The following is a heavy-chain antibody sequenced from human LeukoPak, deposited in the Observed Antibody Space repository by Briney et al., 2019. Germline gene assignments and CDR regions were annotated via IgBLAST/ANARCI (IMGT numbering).Heavy chain of an antibody. V-gene: IGHV3-30*04. Sequence: SGGSLRLSCAASGFTFSSYSIHWVRQAPGKGLEWVAVISYDGSNKYYADSVKGRFTISRDNSKNTLYLQMNSLRAEDTAVYYCAGGIAAAGTLSYWGQGTLVTVSS. CDR1: GFTFSSYS. J-gene: IGHJ4*02. D-gene: IGHD6-13*01. CDR2: ISYDGSNK. CDR3: AGGIAAAGTLSY.